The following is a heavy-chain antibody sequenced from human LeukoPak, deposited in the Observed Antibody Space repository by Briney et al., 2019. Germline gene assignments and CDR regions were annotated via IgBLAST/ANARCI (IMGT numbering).Heavy chain of an antibody. CDR2: IWYDGSNK. D-gene: IGHD6-13*01. J-gene: IGHJ4*02. V-gene: IGHV3-33*03. CDR1: GFTFSSYG. Sequence: GGSLRLSCAASGFTFSSYGMHWVRQAPGKGLEWVAVIWYDGSNKYYADSVKGRFTISRDNAKNSLYLQMNSLRVEDTAIYFSEIARIAAPLLDYWGQGTLVTVSS. CDR3: EIARIAAPLLDY.